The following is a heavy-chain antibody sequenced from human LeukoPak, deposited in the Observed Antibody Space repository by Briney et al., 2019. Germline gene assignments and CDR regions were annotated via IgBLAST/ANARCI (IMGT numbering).Heavy chain of an antibody. CDR3: AREGYSYVGSPAGYYGMDV. J-gene: IGHJ6*02. CDR1: GGTFSSYA. CDR2: IIPILGIA. D-gene: IGHD5-18*01. Sequence: SVTVSCKASGGTFSSYAISWGRQAPGQGLEWMGRIIPILGIANYAQKFQSRVTITADKSTSTAYMELSCLRSEDTAVYYCAREGYSYVGSPAGYYGMDVWGQGTTVTVSS. V-gene: IGHV1-69*10.